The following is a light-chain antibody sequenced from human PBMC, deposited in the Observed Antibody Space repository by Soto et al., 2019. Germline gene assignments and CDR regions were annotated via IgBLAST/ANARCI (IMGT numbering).Light chain of an antibody. V-gene: IGKV1-33*01. J-gene: IGKJ5*01. CDR3: RQYDNYDIT. CDR1: QDINKF. CDR2: DVS. Sequence: DIQMTQSPSSLSASVGDTVTITCQASQDINKFLNWYQQKPGKAPKLLIYDVSNLETGVPSRFSGSGSETHFTLTINSLQPEDIATYYCRQYDNYDITFGQGTRLEIK.